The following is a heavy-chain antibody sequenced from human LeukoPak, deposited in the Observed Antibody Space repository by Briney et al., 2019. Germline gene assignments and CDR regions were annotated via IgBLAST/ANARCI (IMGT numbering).Heavy chain of an antibody. D-gene: IGHD2-2*01. CDR3: ARDSYQPGLINY. Sequence: GGSLRLSCAASGFTFSIYAMNWVRQAPGKGLEWISYINSGSSDIHYADSVKGRFTMSRDNAKNSLFLQLNSLRAEDTADYYCARDSYQPGLINYWGQGTLVTVSS. J-gene: IGHJ4*02. CDR2: INSGSSDI. CDR1: GFTFSIYA. V-gene: IGHV3-21*05.